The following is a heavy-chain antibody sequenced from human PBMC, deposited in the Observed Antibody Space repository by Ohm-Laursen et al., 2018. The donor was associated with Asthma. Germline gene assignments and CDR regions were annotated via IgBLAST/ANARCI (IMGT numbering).Heavy chain of an antibody. V-gene: IGHV4-31*11. CDR1: GGSFSGYY. CDR2: IYYSGST. CDR3: ARGTVKDLFHY. Sequence: TLSLTCAVYGGSFSGYYWSWIRQHPGKGLEWIGYIYYSGSTYYNPSLKSRVTISVDTSKNQFSLKLSSVTAADTAVYYCARGTVKDLFHYWGQGTLVTVSS. J-gene: IGHJ4*02. D-gene: IGHD2-2*01.